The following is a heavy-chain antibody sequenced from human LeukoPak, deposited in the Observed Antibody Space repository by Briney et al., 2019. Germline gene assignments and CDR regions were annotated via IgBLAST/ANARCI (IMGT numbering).Heavy chain of an antibody. CDR3: AKDESQGWFGAFDY. D-gene: IGHD3-10*01. CDR2: ISYDGSNK. Sequence: GGSLRLSCAASGFTFSSYAMHWVRQAPGKGLEWVAVISYDGSNKYYADSVKGRFTISRDNSKNTLYLQMISLRVEDTAVYYCAKDESQGWFGAFDYWGQGTLVTVSS. V-gene: IGHV3-30-3*01. J-gene: IGHJ4*02. CDR1: GFTFSSYA.